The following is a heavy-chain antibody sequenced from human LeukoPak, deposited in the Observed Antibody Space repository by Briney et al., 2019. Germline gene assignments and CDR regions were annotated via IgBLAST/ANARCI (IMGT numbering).Heavy chain of an antibody. D-gene: IGHD2-21*02. CDR3: XXXXXXLLVGYYYYGMDV. J-gene: IGHJ6*02. CDR2: INSDGSST. V-gene: IGHV3-74*01. CDR1: GFTFSSYW. Sequence: PGGSLRLSCAASGFTFSSYWMHWVRQAPGKGLVWVSRINSDGSSTSYADSVKGRFTISRDNAKNTLYLQMNSLRAEDTAVYYXXXXXXXLLVGYYYYGMDVWGQGTTVTVSS.